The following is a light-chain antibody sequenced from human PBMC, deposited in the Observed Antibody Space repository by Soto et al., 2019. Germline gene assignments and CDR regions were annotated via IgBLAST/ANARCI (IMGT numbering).Light chain of an antibody. CDR1: QSAGST. J-gene: IGKJ1*01. V-gene: IGKV3-15*01. Sequence: EIVMTQSPATLSVSPGERATLSCRASQSAGSTVAWYQQKPGQAPRLLIFGASNRATRIPTRFSGTGSGTEFTLTISSLQPEDFAVYYCQYYNNWPPSWTFGQGTKVDI. CDR3: QYYNNWPPSWT. CDR2: GAS.